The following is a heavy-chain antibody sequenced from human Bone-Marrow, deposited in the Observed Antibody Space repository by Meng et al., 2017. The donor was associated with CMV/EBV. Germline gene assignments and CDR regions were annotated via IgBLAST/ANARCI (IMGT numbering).Heavy chain of an antibody. V-gene: IGHV1-18*01. D-gene: IGHD3-10*01. Sequence: ASVKVSRKASGYTFTSYGISWVRQAPGQGREWMGWISTYNGNTNYAQKLQGRVTMTTDTSKSTAYMELRNLRSDDTAVKYCARSKPQISDYIRIDYWGQGTLVTVSS. CDR1: GYTFTSYG. CDR3: ARSKPQISDYIRIDY. J-gene: IGHJ4*02. CDR2: ISTYNGNT.